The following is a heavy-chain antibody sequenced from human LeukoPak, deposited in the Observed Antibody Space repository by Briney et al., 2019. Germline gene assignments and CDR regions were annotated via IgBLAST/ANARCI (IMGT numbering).Heavy chain of an antibody. CDR3: ARELVTSSY. J-gene: IGHJ4*02. Sequence: GGSLRLSCAASGFTFSSYIMNWVRQAPGKGLEWVSSISSSSSSIYYADSVQGRFTISRDNAKDSLYLQMSSLRAEDTAIYYCARELVTSSYWGQGTLVTVSS. D-gene: IGHD4-23*01. CDR1: GFTFSSYI. CDR2: ISSSSSSI. V-gene: IGHV3-21*01.